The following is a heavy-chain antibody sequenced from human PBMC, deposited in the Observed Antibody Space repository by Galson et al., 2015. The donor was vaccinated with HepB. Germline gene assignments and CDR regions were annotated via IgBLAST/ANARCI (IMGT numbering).Heavy chain of an antibody. D-gene: IGHD5-24*01. V-gene: IGHV1-2*02. J-gene: IGHJ6*02. Sequence: SVKVSCKASGYNFTDYFIFWVRQAPGLGLEKMGCINPESGDTNYAQKFQGRVTMTRDTSISTAYMQLSWLKSDDTAVYFCARDHGEYHYGLDVWGRGTTVIVSS. CDR1: GYNFTDYF. CDR2: INPESGDT. CDR3: ARDHGEYHYGLDV.